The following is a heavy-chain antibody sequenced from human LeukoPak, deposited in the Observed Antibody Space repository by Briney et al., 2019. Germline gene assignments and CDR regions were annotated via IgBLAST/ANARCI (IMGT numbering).Heavy chain of an antibody. Sequence: SETLSLTCTVSGGSISSYYWSWVRQPPGKGLEWVGYIYYSGSTNYNPSLKSRVTISVDTSKNQFSLKLSSVTAADTAVYFCARVLWFGRHGAFDIWGQGTMVTVSS. J-gene: IGHJ3*02. CDR3: ARVLWFGRHGAFDI. CDR1: GGSISSYY. V-gene: IGHV4-59*01. CDR2: IYYSGST. D-gene: IGHD3-10*01.